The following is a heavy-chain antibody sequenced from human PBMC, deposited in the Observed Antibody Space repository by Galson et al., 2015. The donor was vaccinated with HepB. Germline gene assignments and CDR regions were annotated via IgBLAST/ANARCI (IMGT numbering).Heavy chain of an antibody. CDR1: GYTFTSYG. CDR3: ARTEGRERGSWSGFQRGYYYYYGMDV. Sequence: SVKVSCKASGYTFTSYGISWVRQAPGQGLEWMGWISAYNGNTNYAQKLQGRVTMTTDTSTSTAYMELRSLRSDDTAVYYCARTEGRERGSWSGFQRGYYYYYGMDVWGQGTTVTVSS. CDR2: ISAYNGNT. V-gene: IGHV1-18*04. D-gene: IGHD3-3*01. J-gene: IGHJ6*02.